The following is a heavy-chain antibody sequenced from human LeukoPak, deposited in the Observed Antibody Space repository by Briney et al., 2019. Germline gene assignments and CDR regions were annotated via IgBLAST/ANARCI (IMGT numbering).Heavy chain of an antibody. Sequence: GGSLRLSCAASGFTFSNYDMHWVRQATGKGLEWVSVVGAAGDTYYPGSVKGRFTLSRENAKNSLFLQMNSLRAEDTAVYYCARDGGDNYGRDALDIWGQGTMVTVSS. J-gene: IGHJ3*02. D-gene: IGHD5-18*01. V-gene: IGHV3-13*04. CDR3: ARDGGDNYGRDALDI. CDR2: VGAAGDT. CDR1: GFTFSNYD.